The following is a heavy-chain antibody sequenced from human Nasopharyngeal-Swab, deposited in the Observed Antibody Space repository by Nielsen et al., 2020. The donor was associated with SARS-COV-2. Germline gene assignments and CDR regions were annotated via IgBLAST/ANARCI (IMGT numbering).Heavy chain of an antibody. V-gene: IGHV4-39*01. J-gene: IGHJ4*02. D-gene: IGHD6-19*01. CDR3: ATERAIAVAGTFGAKFDY. CDR2: IYYSGST. Sequence: WIRQPPGKGLEWIGRIYYSGSTYYNPSLKSRVTISVDTSKNQFSLKLSSVTAADTAVYYCATERAIAVAGTFGAKFDYWGQGTLVTVSS.